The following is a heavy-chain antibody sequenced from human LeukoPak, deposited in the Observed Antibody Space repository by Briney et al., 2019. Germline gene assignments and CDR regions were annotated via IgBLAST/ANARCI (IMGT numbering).Heavy chain of an antibody. CDR3: ARSGTYYNNWFDP. CDR2: INHSGST. D-gene: IGHD3-10*01. Sequence: SETLSLTCAVYGGSFSNYYWSWIRQPPGKGLEWIGEINHSGSTNYNPSLKSRVTISEDTSKNQFSLKLNSVTAADTAVYYCARSGTYYNNWFDPWGQGTLVTVSS. CDR1: GGSFSNYY. V-gene: IGHV4-34*01. J-gene: IGHJ5*02.